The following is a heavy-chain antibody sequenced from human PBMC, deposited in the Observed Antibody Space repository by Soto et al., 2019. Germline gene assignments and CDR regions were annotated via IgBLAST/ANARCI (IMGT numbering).Heavy chain of an antibody. Sequence: QVQLQQWGAGLLKPSETLSLTCAVYGGSFSGYYWSWIRQPPGKGLEWIGEINHSGSTNYNPSLKSRVTISVDTFKNQFSLKLSSVTAADTAVYYCARVGDYDSSGPHDYWGQGTLVTVSS. CDR3: ARVGDYDSSGPHDY. D-gene: IGHD3-22*01. CDR2: INHSGST. J-gene: IGHJ4*02. V-gene: IGHV4-34*01. CDR1: GGSFSGYY.